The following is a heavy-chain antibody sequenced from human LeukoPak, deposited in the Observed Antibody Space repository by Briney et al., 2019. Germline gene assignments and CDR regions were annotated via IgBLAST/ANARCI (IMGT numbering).Heavy chain of an antibody. J-gene: IGHJ4*02. D-gene: IGHD2-2*01. CDR3: ARKSAVRKTSEFDY. CDR1: GYTFIGYY. V-gene: IGHV1-2*02. Sequence: ASVKVSCKASGYTFIGYYINWVRQAPGQGLEWMGWINPNSGGTNYPQKFQGRVTMTTDTSIGTAYMELSSLRSDDTAVYYCARKSAVRKTSEFDYWGQGTLVTVSS. CDR2: INPNSGGT.